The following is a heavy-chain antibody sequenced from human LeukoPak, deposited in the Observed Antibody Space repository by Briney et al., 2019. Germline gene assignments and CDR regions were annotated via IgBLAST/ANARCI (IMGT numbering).Heavy chain of an antibody. J-gene: IGHJ3*02. Sequence: PGGSLRLSCAASGFNFSEYYMSWLRQAPGKGLEWVSYIGSSGSTIYYADSVKGRFIISRDNAKNAPYLQMNSLRAKDTAVYHWARVFWGTPMDPVAGAFDIWGQGTMVTVSS. D-gene: IGHD5-18*01. CDR3: ARVFWGTPMDPVAGAFDI. CDR2: IGSSGSTI. CDR1: GFNFSEYY. V-gene: IGHV3-11*04.